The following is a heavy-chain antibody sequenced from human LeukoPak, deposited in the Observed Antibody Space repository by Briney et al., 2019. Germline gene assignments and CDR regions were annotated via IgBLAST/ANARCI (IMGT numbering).Heavy chain of an antibody. Sequence: GESLKISCKGSGYSFTTYWIGWVRQMPGKGLYWMGIIYPGDSDSRYSASFQGQVTISADKSSRIAYLQWSSLKASDTAMYYCARVRSGDYSEDAFDIWGQGAMVTVSS. CDR3: ARVRSGDYSEDAFDI. V-gene: IGHV5-51*01. CDR1: GYSFTTYW. D-gene: IGHD1-26*01. CDR2: IYPGDSDS. J-gene: IGHJ3*02.